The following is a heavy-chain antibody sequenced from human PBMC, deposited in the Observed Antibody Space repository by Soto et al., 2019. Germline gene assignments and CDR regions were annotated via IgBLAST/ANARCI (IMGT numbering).Heavy chain of an antibody. V-gene: IGHV3-64D*06. J-gene: IGHJ1*01. D-gene: IGHD3-10*01. CDR2: ISVNGGST. CDR1: GFIFSNYA. Sequence: GGSLRLSCSASGFIFSNYAMHWVRLAPGKGLEFVSAISVNGGSTYYAASVRGRFTISRDRSKNTLYLQMSSLRPEDTAVYYCVQEPSIGRWFGYFQHWGQGTLVTVSS. CDR3: VQEPSIGRWFGYFQH.